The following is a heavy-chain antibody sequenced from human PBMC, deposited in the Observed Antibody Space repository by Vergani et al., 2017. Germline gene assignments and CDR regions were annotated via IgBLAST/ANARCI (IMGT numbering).Heavy chain of an antibody. CDR1: GGSISSSSYY. Sequence: QVQLQESGPGLVKPSETLSLTCTVSGGSISSSSYYWGWIRQPPGKGLEWIGSIYYSGSTYYNPSLKSRVTISVDTSKNQFSLKLSSVTAADTAVYYCARRGNSGSYNLDYWGQGTLVTVSS. J-gene: IGHJ4*02. V-gene: IGHV4-39*07. CDR3: ARRGNSGSYNLDY. D-gene: IGHD1-26*01. CDR2: IYYSGST.